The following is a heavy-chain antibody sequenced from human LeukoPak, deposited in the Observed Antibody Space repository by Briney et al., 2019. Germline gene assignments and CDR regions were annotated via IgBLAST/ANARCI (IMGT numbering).Heavy chain of an antibody. D-gene: IGHD4-17*01. J-gene: IGHJ4*02. V-gene: IGHV1-3*04. Sequence: ASVKVSCKASGYTFTCYPMHWVRQAPGQRLEWMGWINTGNGDTKYSQKFQGRVTITRDTSASAAYMELSSLRSEDTAVYYCARVGLRSYFDYWGQGTLVTVSS. CDR3: ARVGLRSYFDY. CDR2: INTGNGDT. CDR1: GYTFTCYP.